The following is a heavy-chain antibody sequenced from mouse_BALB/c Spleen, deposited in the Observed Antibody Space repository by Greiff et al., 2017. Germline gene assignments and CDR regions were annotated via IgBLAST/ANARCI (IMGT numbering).Heavy chain of an antibody. Sequence: EVQLVESGGGLVQPGGSMKLSCVASGFTFSNYWMNWVRQSPEKGLEWVAEIRLKSNNYATHYAESVKGRFTISRDDSKSSVYLQMNNLRAEDTGIYYCTRRGYYGYVAYWGQGTLVTVSA. D-gene: IGHD1-2*01. J-gene: IGHJ3*01. CDR3: TRRGYYGYVAY. CDR2: IRLKSNNYAT. CDR1: GFTFSNYW. V-gene: IGHV6-6*02.